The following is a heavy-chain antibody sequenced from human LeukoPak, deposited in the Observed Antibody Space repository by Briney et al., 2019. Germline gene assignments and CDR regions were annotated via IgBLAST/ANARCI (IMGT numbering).Heavy chain of an antibody. J-gene: IGHJ4*02. V-gene: IGHV3-53*01. Sequence: GGSLRLSCAASGFTVSSNYMSWVRQAPGKGLEWVSVIYSGGSTYYADSVKGRFTISRDNSKNTLYLQMNSLRAEDTAVYYCARALGDYYDSSGYSNWGQGTLVTVSS. CDR3: ARALGDYYDSSGYSN. D-gene: IGHD3-22*01. CDR2: IYSGGST. CDR1: GFTVSSNY.